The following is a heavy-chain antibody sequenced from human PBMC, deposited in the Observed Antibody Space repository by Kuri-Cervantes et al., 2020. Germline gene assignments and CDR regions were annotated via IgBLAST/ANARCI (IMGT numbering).Heavy chain of an antibody. V-gene: IGHV3-30*02. CDR2: IWYDGSNK. J-gene: IGHJ4*02. CDR3: AKATYCGGDCYSNYFDY. CDR1: GFTFSSYG. D-gene: IGHD2-21*02. Sequence: GESLKISCAASGFTFSSYGMHWVRQAPGKGLEWVAVIWYDGSNKYYADSVKGRFTISRDNSKNTLYLQMNSLRAEDTAVYYCAKATYCGGDCYSNYFDYWGQGTLVTVSS.